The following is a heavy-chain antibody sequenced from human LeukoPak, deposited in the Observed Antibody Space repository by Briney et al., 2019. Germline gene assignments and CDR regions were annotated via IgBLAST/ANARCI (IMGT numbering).Heavy chain of an antibody. Sequence: ASVNVSCKASGYTFTSYGISWVRQAPGHGLEWMGWIRVYNGDTIYAQKLQGRVTMTTDTSTRTAYMGLRSLRADDTAVYFCARDVRSSWGPPFDYWGQGTLVTVSS. CDR1: GYTFTSYG. CDR2: IRVYNGDT. J-gene: IGHJ4*02. D-gene: IGHD6-13*01. CDR3: ARDVRSSWGPPFDY. V-gene: IGHV1-18*01.